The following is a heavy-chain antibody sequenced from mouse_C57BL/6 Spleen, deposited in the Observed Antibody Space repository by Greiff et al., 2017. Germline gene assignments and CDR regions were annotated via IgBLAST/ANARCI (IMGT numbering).Heavy chain of an antibody. J-gene: IGHJ2*01. CDR3: ARDLLGNYVFFDD. D-gene: IGHD2-1*01. V-gene: IGHV3-6*01. Sequence: EVKLQESGPGLVKPSQSLSLTCSVTGYSITSCYYWNWIRQFPGNKLEWMGYISYDGSNNYNPSLKNRISLTRDTSKNQFFLKLNSVTTEDTATYYCARDLLGNYVFFDDWGQGTTLTVSA. CDR2: ISYDGSN. CDR1: GYSITSCYY.